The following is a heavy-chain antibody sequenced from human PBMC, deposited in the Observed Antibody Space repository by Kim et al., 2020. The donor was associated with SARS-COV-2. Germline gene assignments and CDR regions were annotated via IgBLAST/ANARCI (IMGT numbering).Heavy chain of an antibody. J-gene: IGHJ5*02. CDR2: INHSGST. V-gene: IGHV4-34*01. CDR1: GGSFSGYY. Sequence: SETLSLTCAVYGGSFSGYYWSWIRQPPGKGLEWIGEINHSGSTNYNPSLKSRVTISVDTYKNQFSLKLSSVTAADTAVYYCARVYRARFVVVHNWFDPWGQGTLVTVSS. D-gene: IGHD2-2*01. CDR3: ARVYRARFVVVHNWFDP.